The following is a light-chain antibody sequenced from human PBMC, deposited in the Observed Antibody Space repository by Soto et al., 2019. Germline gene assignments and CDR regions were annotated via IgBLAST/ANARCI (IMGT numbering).Light chain of an antibody. J-gene: IGKJ1*01. V-gene: IGKV1-5*03. CDR2: KSS. Sequence: DVQLTQSPSTLSASVGDRVTITCRASQNVNNWLAWYQQKPGKAPKLLIYKSSALEGEVPSRFSGSGSGTEFTLTISSLQPDDFATYYCHQYDSYSRTFGQGTKVEVK. CDR3: HQYDSYSRT. CDR1: QNVNNW.